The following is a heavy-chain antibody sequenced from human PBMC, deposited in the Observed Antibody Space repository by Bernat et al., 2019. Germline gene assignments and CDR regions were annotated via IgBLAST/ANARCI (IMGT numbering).Heavy chain of an antibody. V-gene: IGHV3-33*01. CDR2: IWYDGSNK. J-gene: IGHJ6*03. CDR3: ARRRIAVAGIGGGGYYYYYMDV. CDR1: GFTFSSYG. Sequence: QVQLVESGGGVVQPGRSLRLSCAASGFTFSSYGMHWVRQAPGKGLEWVAVIWYDGSNKYYADSVKGRFTISRDNSKNTLYLQMNSLRAEDTAVYYCARRRIAVAGIGGGGYYYYYMDVWGKGTTVTVSS. D-gene: IGHD6-19*01.